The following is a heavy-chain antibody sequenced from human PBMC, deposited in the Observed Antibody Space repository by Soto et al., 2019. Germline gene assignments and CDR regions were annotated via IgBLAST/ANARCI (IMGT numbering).Heavy chain of an antibody. CDR3: AREETAWPLAYGLDV. J-gene: IGHJ6*02. D-gene: IGHD2-21*02. V-gene: IGHV3-23*01. CDR2: ISVSGANT. Sequence: GGSLRLSCVASGFKFSSYALTWVRQAPGKGLEWVSVISVSGANTYYADSVKGRFTISRDNSKNTLYLQMNSLRAEDTAIYYCAREETAWPLAYGLDVWGQGTTVTVSS. CDR1: GFKFSSYA.